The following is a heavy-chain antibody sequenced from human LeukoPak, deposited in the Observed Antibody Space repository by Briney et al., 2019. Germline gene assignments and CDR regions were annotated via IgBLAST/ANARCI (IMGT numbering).Heavy chain of an antibody. V-gene: IGHV3-30*02. CDR2: IRHDGSNK. J-gene: IGHJ4*02. CDR3: AKDQVLLWFGEQGPFDY. CDR1: GFTFSSYG. D-gene: IGHD3-10*01. Sequence: GGSLRLSCAASGFTFSSYGMHWVRQAPGKGLEWVAFIRHDGSNKYYAASVKGRFTISRDNSKNTLYLQMNSLRAEDTAVYYCAKDQVLLWFGEQGPFDYWGEGTLVTVSS.